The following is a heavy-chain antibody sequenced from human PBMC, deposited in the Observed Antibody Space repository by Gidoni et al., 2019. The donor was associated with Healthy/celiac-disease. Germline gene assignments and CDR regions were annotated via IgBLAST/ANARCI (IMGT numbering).Heavy chain of an antibody. Sequence: QVQLQESGPGLVKPSQTLSLTCTVSGGSISSGSYYWRWIRQPAGKGLEWIGRIYTSGSTNYNPSLKSRVTISVDTSKNQFSLKLSSVTAADTAVYYCARDLGIGRFDYWGQGTLVTVSS. CDR3: ARDLGIGRFDY. CDR1: GGSISSGSYY. J-gene: IGHJ4*02. V-gene: IGHV4-61*02. CDR2: IYTSGST. D-gene: IGHD7-27*01.